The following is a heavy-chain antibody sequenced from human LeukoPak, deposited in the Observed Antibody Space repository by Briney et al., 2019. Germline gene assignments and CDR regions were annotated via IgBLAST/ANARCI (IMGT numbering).Heavy chain of an antibody. Sequence: SQTLSLTCAISGDSVSSNSAAWNWIRRSPSRGLEWLGRTYYRSKWYNDYAVSVKSRITINPDTSKNQFSLQLNSVTPEDTAVYYCARDLRTYYGDFYYFDYWGQGTLVTVSS. CDR1: GDSVSSNSAA. D-gene: IGHD4-17*01. V-gene: IGHV6-1*01. CDR2: TYYRSKWYN. CDR3: ARDLRTYYGDFYYFDY. J-gene: IGHJ4*02.